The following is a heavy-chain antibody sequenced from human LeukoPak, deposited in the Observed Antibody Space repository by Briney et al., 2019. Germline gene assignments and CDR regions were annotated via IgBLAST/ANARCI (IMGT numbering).Heavy chain of an antibody. Sequence: ASVKVSCKASGYTFTGYYMHWVRQAPGQGLEWMGIINPSGGSTSYAQKFQGRVTMTRDTSTSTVYMELSSLRSEDTAVYYCARGDRYYDILTGYLKDPNFDYWGQGTLVTVSS. CDR1: GYTFTGYY. CDR3: ARGDRYYDILTGYLKDPNFDY. CDR2: INPSGGST. V-gene: IGHV1-46*01. D-gene: IGHD3-9*01. J-gene: IGHJ4*02.